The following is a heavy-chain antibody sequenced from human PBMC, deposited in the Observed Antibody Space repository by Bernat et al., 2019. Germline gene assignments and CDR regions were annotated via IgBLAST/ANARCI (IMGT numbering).Heavy chain of an antibody. J-gene: IGHJ4*02. Sequence: EVQLVESGGGLVQPGGSLRLSCAASGFTFSSYWMHWVRQAPGKGLVWVSRINSDGSSTSYADSVKGRFTISRDNAKNSLYLQMNSLRAEDTAVYYCARGLRYSSGWYVGYWGQGTLVTVSS. CDR1: GFTFSSYW. CDR2: INSDGSST. D-gene: IGHD6-19*01. V-gene: IGHV3-74*01. CDR3: ARGLRYSSGWYVGY.